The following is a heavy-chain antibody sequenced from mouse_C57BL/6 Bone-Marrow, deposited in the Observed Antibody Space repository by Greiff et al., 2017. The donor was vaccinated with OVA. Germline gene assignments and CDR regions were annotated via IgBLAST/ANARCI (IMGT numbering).Heavy chain of an antibody. D-gene: IGHD1-1*01. CDR3: TRDYGILLFDD. CDR1: GFTFSSYA. V-gene: IGHV5-9-1*02. CDR2: ISSGGDYI. Sequence: EVQLQESGKGLVKPGGFLKLSCAASGFTFSSYAMSWVRQTPEKRLEWVAYISSGGDYIYYADTVKGRFTISSDNARNTLYLQISSLKSEDAAMYYCTRDYGILLFDDWGQGTTLTGSS. J-gene: IGHJ2*01.